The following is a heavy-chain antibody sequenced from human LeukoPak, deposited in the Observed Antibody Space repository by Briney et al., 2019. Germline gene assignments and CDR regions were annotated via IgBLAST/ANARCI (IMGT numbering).Heavy chain of an antibody. V-gene: IGHV4-59*01. J-gene: IGHJ4*02. D-gene: IGHD1-1*01. Sequence: SETLSLTCTVSGGSMSSNYWSWIRQPPGKGLEWIGYIYYSGSANYNPSLKSRVTISVDTSKNQFSLRLISVTTADTAVYYCARGQQLDYWGQGLLVTVSS. CDR1: GGSMSSNY. CDR2: IYYSGSA. CDR3: ARGQQLDY.